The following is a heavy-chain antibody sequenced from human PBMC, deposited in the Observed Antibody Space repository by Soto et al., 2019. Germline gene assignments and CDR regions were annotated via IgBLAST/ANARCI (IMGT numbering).Heavy chain of an antibody. D-gene: IGHD3-3*01. CDR2: IYYSGST. J-gene: IGHJ4*02. Sequence: PSETLSLTCTVSGGSIISYYWSWIRQPPGKGLEWIGYIYYSGSTNYNPSLKSRVTISADTSKNQFSLKLNSMTAADTAVYYCARHNYDSASTDFYYCGQGTLLTVSS. CDR1: GGSIISYY. CDR3: ARHNYDSASTDFYY. V-gene: IGHV4-59*08.